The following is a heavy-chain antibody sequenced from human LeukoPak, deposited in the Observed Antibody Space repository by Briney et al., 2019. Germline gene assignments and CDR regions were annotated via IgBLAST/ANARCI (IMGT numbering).Heavy chain of an antibody. Sequence: GGSLRLSCAASGFTFSSYSMNWARQAPGKGLEWVSSISSSSSYIYYADSVKGRFTISRDNAKNSLYLQMNSLRAEDTAVYYCAKDSPVATRWGQGTLVTVSS. D-gene: IGHD1-26*01. CDR1: GFTFSSYS. V-gene: IGHV3-21*01. CDR2: ISSSSSYI. CDR3: AKDSPVATR. J-gene: IGHJ4*02.